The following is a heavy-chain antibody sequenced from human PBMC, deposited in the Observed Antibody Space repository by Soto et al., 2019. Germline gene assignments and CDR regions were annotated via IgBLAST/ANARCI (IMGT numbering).Heavy chain of an antibody. J-gene: IGHJ1*01. CDR3: ASGPLASSGGTGDD. CDR2: IDYDGTTT. Sequence: EVQLVESGGGLVQPGGSLRLSCAASGFSFDSYWLHWVRQSPGQGPVWVSRIDYDGTTTNYADSVKGRFTISRDNAKNTLYLQMNRLRPEDTAVSDCASGPLASSGGTGDDWGQGTLVTVSS. D-gene: IGHD1-1*01. V-gene: IGHV3-74*01. CDR1: GFSFDSYW.